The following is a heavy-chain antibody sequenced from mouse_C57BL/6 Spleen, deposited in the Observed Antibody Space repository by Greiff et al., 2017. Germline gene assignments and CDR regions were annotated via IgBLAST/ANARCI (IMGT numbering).Heavy chain of an antibody. D-gene: IGHD2-1*01. Sequence: EVKLEESGEGLVKPGGSLKLSCAASGFTFSSYAMSWVRQTPEKRLEWVAYISSGGDYIYYADTVKGRFTISRDNARNTLYLQMSSLKSEDTAMYYCTREGYYGKGHYAMDYWGQGTSVTVSS. CDR3: TREGYYGKGHYAMDY. CDR1: GFTFSSYA. J-gene: IGHJ4*01. V-gene: IGHV5-9-1*02. CDR2: ISSGGDYI.